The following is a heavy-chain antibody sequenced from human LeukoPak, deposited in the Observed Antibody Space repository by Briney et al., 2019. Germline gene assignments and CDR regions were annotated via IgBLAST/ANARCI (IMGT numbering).Heavy chain of an antibody. CDR3: AKKKIFGVVINYFDY. V-gene: IGHV3-30-3*02. D-gene: IGHD3-3*01. Sequence: PGGSLRLSCAASGFTFSSYAMHWVRQAPGRGLEWVAVISYDGSNKYYADYVKGRFTISRDNSKNTLYLQMNSLRAEDTAVYYCAKKKIFGVVINYFDYWGQGTLVTVSS. CDR1: GFTFSSYA. J-gene: IGHJ4*02. CDR2: ISYDGSNK.